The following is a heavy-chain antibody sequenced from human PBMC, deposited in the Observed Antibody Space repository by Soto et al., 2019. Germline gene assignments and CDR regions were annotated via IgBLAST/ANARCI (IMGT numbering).Heavy chain of an antibody. CDR3: VRGLRYSGMDV. Sequence: QVQLQQGGAGLLKPSETRSLTCAVNGGSFSPYYCTWIRQPPGRGLEWIGEIDPSGSTNYHPSLESRVTIAIDTAKHRFSLNVTSVTAADTAVYYCVRGLRYSGMDVWGQGTPVTVS. CDR1: GGSFSPYY. D-gene: IGHD2-15*01. CDR2: IDPSGST. V-gene: IGHV4-34*01. J-gene: IGHJ6*02.